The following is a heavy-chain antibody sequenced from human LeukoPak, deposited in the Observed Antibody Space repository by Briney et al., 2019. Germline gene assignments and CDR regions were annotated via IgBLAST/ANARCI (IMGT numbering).Heavy chain of an antibody. J-gene: IGHJ6*03. CDR3: ARGVPSDYYYMDV. CDR1: GFTVSSNY. CDR2: IYSGGST. D-gene: IGHD2-2*01. V-gene: IGHV3-66*01. Sequence: PGGSLRLSCAASGFTVSSNYMSWVRQAPGKGLEGVSVIYSGGSTYYADSVKGRFTISRDNSKNTLYLQMNSLRAEDTAVYYCARGVPSDYYYMDVWGKGTTVTISS.